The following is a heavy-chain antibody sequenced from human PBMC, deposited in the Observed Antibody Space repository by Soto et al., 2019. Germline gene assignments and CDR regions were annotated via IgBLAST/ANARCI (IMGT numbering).Heavy chain of an antibody. CDR2: IYCSGST. Sequence: PSETLSLTCTVSGGSISSGDYYWSWIRQPPGKGLEWIGYIYCSGSTYYNPSLKSRVTISVDTSKNQFSLKLSSVTAADTAVYYCARDRSYDYVWGSYRSRAFDIWGQGTMVTVSS. V-gene: IGHV4-30-4*01. J-gene: IGHJ3*02. CDR1: GGSISSGDYY. CDR3: ARDRSYDYVWGSYRSRAFDI. D-gene: IGHD3-16*02.